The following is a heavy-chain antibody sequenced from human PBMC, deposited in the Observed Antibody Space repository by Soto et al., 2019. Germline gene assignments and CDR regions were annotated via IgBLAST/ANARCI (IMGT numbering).Heavy chain of an antibody. V-gene: IGHV1-69*06. CDR2: IIPIFGTA. Sequence: SVKVSCKASGGTFSSYAISWVRQAPGQGLEWMGGIIPIFGTANYAQKFQGRVTITADKSASTAYMELSSLRSEDTAVYYCARNTGGTYYYDSSGYYDAFDIWGQGTMVTVSS. CDR3: ARNTGGTYYYDSSGYYDAFDI. D-gene: IGHD3-22*01. CDR1: GGTFSSYA. J-gene: IGHJ3*02.